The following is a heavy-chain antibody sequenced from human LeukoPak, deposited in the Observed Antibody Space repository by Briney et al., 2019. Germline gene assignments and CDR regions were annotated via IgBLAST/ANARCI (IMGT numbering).Heavy chain of an antibody. D-gene: IGHD3-10*01. Sequence: GTSLRLSCAASEFTFDSYAMHWVRQAPGKGLEWVAVISYDGSNEYYTDSVRGRFSISRDNSKNTLYLRMNSLSAGDTAVYYCARGSWFGELLPFDYWGQGTLVTVSS. CDR1: EFTFDSYA. CDR2: ISYDGSNE. V-gene: IGHV3-30-3*01. J-gene: IGHJ4*02. CDR3: ARGSWFGELLPFDY.